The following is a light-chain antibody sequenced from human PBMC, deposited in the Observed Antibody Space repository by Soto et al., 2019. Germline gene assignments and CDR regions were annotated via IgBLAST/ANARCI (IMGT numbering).Light chain of an antibody. CDR1: SSDVGGYNY. V-gene: IGLV2-8*01. CDR3: CSYAPTRASYV. Sequence: QSVLTQPPSASGSPGQSVTISCIGTSSDVGGYNYVSWYQQHPGKAPKLIIYEVTNRPSGVSSRFSGSKSGNTASLTISGFQAEDDADYYCCSYAPTRASYVFGTGTKDTDL. CDR2: EVT. J-gene: IGLJ1*01.